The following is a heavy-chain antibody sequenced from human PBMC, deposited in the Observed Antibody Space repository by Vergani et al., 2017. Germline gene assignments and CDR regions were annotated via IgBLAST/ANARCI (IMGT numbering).Heavy chain of an antibody. D-gene: IGHD3-3*01. CDR3: AKGPSLWSGSGY. CDR2: ISWSSGSI. CDR1: GFTFDDYA. Sequence: EVQLVESGGGLVQPGRSLRLSCAASGFTFDDYAMHWVRQAPGKGLEWVSGISWSSGSIGYADSVKGRFTISRDNAKNSLYLQMNSLRAEDTALYYCAKGPSLWSGSGYWGQGTLVTVSS. V-gene: IGHV3-9*01. J-gene: IGHJ4*02.